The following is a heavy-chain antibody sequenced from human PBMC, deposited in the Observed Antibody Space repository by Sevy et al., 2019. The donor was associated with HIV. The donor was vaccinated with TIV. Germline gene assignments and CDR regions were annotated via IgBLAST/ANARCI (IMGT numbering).Heavy chain of an antibody. CDR3: TRGGEDYYMDV. CDR2: ISTRATNYAT. Sequence: GGSLRLSCAASGFISSGSTMHWVRQASGKGLEWVGRISTRATNYATVYAASGKGRFTISRDDSKNTAYLQMNSLKTKDTAVYYCTRGGEDYYMDVWGKGTTVTVSS. D-gene: IGHD2-15*01. J-gene: IGHJ6*03. V-gene: IGHV3-73*01. CDR1: GFISSGST.